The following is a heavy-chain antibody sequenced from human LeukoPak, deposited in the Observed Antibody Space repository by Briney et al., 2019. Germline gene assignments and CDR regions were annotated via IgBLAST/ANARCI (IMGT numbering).Heavy chain of an antibody. CDR3: ATYTSRYPI. J-gene: IGHJ4*02. CDR1: GFTFSSYS. CDR2: ISSSSTTI. V-gene: IGHV3-48*04. Sequence: GGSLRLSCTASGFTFSSYSMNWVRQAPGKGLEWVSYISSSSTTIHYADSVKGRFTISRDNAKNSLYMQMNNLRAEDTAVYYCATYTSRYPIWGQGTLVTVSS. D-gene: IGHD6-13*01.